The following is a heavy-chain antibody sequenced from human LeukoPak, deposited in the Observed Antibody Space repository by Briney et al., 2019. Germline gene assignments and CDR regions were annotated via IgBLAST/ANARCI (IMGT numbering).Heavy chain of an antibody. Sequence: GGSLRLSCAASGFTFIIHWMTWFRQPPGGGLSGVANIKEDGSETFYGDSVKGRFTISRDNAENSLNLQMNNLRPEDTAMYYCARPLFGAISPGYWGQGTLVTVSS. J-gene: IGHJ4*02. D-gene: IGHD3-10*01. CDR3: ARPLFGAISPGY. V-gene: IGHV3-7*01. CDR2: IKEDGSET. CDR1: GFTFIIHW.